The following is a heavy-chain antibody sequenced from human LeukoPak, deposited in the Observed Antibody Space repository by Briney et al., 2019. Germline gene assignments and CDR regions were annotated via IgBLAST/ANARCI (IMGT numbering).Heavy chain of an antibody. J-gene: IGHJ4*02. CDR2: ISSSSSYI. D-gene: IGHD3-22*01. V-gene: IGHV3-21*01. CDR1: GFTFSSYS. Sequence: GSLRLSCAASGFTFSSYSMNWVRQAPGKGLEWVSSISSSSSYIYYADSVKGRFTISRDNAKNSLYLQMNSLRAEDTAVYYCARLPDYYDSSGYYLDYWGQGTLVTVSS. CDR3: ARLPDYYDSSGYYLDY.